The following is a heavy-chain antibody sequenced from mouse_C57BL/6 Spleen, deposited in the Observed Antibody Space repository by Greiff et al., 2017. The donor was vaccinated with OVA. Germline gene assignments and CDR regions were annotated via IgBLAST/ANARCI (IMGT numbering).Heavy chain of an antibody. V-gene: IGHV2-6*03. CDR2: IWSDGST. D-gene: IGHD1-2*01. CDR3: ARRGTTASRGAMDY. Sequence: VQLQESGPGLVAPSQSLSITCTVSGFSLTSYGVHWVRQPPGKGLEWLVVIWSDGSTTYNSALKSRLSISKDNSKSQVFLKMNSLQTDDTAMYYCARRGTTASRGAMDYWGQGTLVTVSS. J-gene: IGHJ4*01. CDR1: GFSLTSYG.